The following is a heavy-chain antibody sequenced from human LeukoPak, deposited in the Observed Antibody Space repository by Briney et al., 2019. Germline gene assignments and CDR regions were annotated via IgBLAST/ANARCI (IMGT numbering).Heavy chain of an antibody. V-gene: IGHV1-69*01. CDR1: GGTFSIYA. Sequence: ASVTVSFKASGGTFSIYAISWVRQAPGQGLEWMGGIIPIFGTANYAQKFQGRVTITADESTSTAYMELSSLRSEDTAVYYCASWPRESRYQLLDYWGQGTLVTVSS. CDR2: IIPIFGTA. CDR3: ASWPRESRYQLLDY. D-gene: IGHD2-2*01. J-gene: IGHJ4*02.